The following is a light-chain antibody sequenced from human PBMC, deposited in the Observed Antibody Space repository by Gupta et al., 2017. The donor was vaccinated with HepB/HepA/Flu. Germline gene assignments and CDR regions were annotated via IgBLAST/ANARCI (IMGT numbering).Light chain of an antibody. CDR3: QQYNNLPRT. V-gene: IGKV3-15*01. J-gene: IGKJ2*02. Sequence: IVMTQSPATLSMSPGERVTLSCRASQSVSSMLAWYQQKPGQAPRLLIHEASTRVAGIPARFSGSGSETEFTLTISSLQSEDFAVYYCQQYNNLPRTFGQGTKLEIK. CDR2: EAS. CDR1: QSVSSM.